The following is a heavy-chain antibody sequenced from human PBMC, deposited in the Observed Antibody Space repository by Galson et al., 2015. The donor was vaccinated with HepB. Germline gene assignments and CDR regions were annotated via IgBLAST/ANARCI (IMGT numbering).Heavy chain of an antibody. CDR1: GGSISSSSYY. J-gene: IGHJ5*02. V-gene: IGHV4-39*07. D-gene: IGHD2-15*01. CDR2: MYYSGIT. Sequence: TLSLTCTVSGGSISSSSYYWGWIRQPPKKGLEWIGSMYYSGITYYNPSLKRRVTISVDTSKNQFSLKLSSVTAADTAVYYCAREVAPPGGSCYKCNWFDPWGQGTLVTVSS. CDR3: AREVAPPGGSCYKCNWFDP.